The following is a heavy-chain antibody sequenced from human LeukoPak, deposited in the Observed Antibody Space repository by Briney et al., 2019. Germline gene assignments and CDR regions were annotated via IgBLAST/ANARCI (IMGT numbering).Heavy chain of an antibody. CDR1: GYTFTSYY. CDR3: ARDRSGSYYSRIVDY. D-gene: IGHD1-26*01. J-gene: IGHJ4*02. Sequence: GASVKVSCKASGYTFTSYYMHWVRQAPGQGLEWMGIINPSGGSTSYAQKFQGRVTMTRDMSTSTVYMELSSLRSEDTAVYYCARDRSGSYYSRIVDYWGQGTLVTVSS. V-gene: IGHV1-46*01. CDR2: INPSGGST.